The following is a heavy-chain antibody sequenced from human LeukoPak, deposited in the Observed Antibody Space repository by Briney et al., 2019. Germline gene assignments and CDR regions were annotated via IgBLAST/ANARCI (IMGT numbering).Heavy chain of an antibody. CDR1: GFTFSNYW. CDR2: ISGSGGRT. CDR3: AKDLFPAVAGTADY. V-gene: IGHV3-23*01. J-gene: IGHJ4*02. Sequence: GGSLRLSCAASGFTFSNYWMSWVRQAPGKGLEWVSLISGSGGRTYYADSVKGRFTISRDNSKNTLYLQMNSLRAEDTAVYYCAKDLFPAVAGTADYWGQGTLVTVSS. D-gene: IGHD6-19*01.